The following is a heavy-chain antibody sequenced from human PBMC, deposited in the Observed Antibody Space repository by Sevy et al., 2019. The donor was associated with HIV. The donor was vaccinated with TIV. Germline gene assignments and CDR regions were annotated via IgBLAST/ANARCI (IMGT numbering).Heavy chain of an antibody. J-gene: IGHJ4*02. D-gene: IGHD6-13*01. V-gene: IGHV4-4*07. CDR1: GGSISSYY. CDR2: IYTSGST. Sequence: SETLSLTCTVSGGSISSYYWSWIRQPAGKGLEWIGRIYTSGSTNYNPSLKSRVTMSVDTSKNQFSLKLSSVTAADTAVYYGARDRLSYSSSGWGFDYWGQGTLVTVSS. CDR3: ARDRLSYSSSGWGFDY.